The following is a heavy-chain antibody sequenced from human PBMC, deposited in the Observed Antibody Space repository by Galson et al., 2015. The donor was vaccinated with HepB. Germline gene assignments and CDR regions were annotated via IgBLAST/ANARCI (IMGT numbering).Heavy chain of an antibody. CDR2: INSDGSSS. J-gene: IGHJ4*02. CDR3: ARGRPGTFTVLGN. CDR1: GFSVNTYY. D-gene: IGHD1-1*01. V-gene: IGHV3-74*01. Sequence: SLRLSCAASGFSVNTYYMSWVRQAPGKGLIWVSRINSDGSSSSYADYVKGRFTISRDDAKNTLYLQLNSLRAEDTAIYYCARGRPGTFTVLGNWGQGTLVTVSS.